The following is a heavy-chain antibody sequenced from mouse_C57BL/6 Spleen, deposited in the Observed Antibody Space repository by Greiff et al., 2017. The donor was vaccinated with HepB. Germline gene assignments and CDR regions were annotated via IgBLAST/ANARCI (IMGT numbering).Heavy chain of an antibody. V-gene: IGHV5-17*01. CDR2: ISSGSSTI. D-gene: IGHD1-1*01. CDR1: GFTFSDYG. J-gene: IGHJ3*01. Sequence: EVKLVESGGGLVKPGGSLKLSCAASGFTFSDYGMHWVRQAPEKGLEWVAYISSGSSTIYYADTVKGRFTISRDIAKNTLFLQMTSLRSEDTAMYYCARRSGSVDAWFAYWGQGTLVTVSA. CDR3: ARRSGSVDAWFAY.